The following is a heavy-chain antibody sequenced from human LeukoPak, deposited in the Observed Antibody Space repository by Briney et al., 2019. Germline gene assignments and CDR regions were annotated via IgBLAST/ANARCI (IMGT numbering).Heavy chain of an antibody. Sequence: SETLSLTCTVSAGSISSISYYWGWIRQPPGWILERGGSIYYSARTYHSPSLKSRVTISVDTSKNQSSLKLSSVTAAETAVYYCARQGSSAYYPLFYWGQGTLVTVSS. V-gene: IGHV4-39*01. CDR3: ARQGSSAYYPLFY. CDR1: AGSISSISYY. J-gene: IGHJ4*02. CDR2: IYYSART. D-gene: IGHD3-22*01.